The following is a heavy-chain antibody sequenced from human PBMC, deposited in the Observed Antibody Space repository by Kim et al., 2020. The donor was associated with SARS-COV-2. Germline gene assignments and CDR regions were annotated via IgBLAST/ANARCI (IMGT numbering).Heavy chain of an antibody. J-gene: IGHJ4*02. CDR1: GFTFSGYW. D-gene: IGHD4-4*01. CDR2: IREDGIET. CDR3: ARDKAAVSTTGSIFDS. Sequence: GGSLRLSCAASGFTFSGYWMTWVRQAPGKGLEWVANIREDGIETHYMDSVKGRFTVSRDNADNSLYLHMHSLRVEDTAIYYCARDKAAVSTTGSIFDSWGQGTLVTVSS. V-gene: IGHV3-7*01.